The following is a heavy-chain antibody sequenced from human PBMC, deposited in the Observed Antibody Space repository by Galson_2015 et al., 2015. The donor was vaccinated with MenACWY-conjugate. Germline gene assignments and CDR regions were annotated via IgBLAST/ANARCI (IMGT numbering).Heavy chain of an antibody. CDR2: THHSGST. Sequence: SEPLSLTCPVSGGSVSSDNYYWTWIRQAPGKGLEWIGYTHHSGSTSYNPSLKSRVTISLDTSRNQFSLRLSSVTDADTAVYYCAGGGPFYSQIIWGRGTMVTVSS. CDR3: AGGGPFYSQII. V-gene: IGHV4-61*01. CDR1: GGSVSSDNYY. D-gene: IGHD2-21*01. J-gene: IGHJ3*02.